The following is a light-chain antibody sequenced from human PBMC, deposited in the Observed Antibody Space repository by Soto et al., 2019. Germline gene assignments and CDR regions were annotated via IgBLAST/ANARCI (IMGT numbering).Light chain of an antibody. Sequence: EIVLTQSPATLSLSPGDRATLSCRASQSINNFLAWYQQKPGQAPRLLIYDVSNRATGIPARFSGSGSGTDFTLTISSLEPEDFAVYYCQQRSNWPITFGQGTRLEIK. CDR3: QQRSNWPIT. V-gene: IGKV3-11*01. CDR1: QSINNF. CDR2: DVS. J-gene: IGKJ5*01.